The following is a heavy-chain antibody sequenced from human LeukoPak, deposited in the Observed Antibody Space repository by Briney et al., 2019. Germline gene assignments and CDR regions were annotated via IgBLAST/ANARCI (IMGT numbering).Heavy chain of an antibody. CDR2: FDPEDGET. Sequence: ASVKVSCKVSGYTLTELSMHWVRQAPGKGLEWMGGFDPEDGETIYAQKFQGRVIMTEDTSTDTAYMELSSLRSEDTAVYYCATGAMFGVESFYYFGMDVWGQGTTVIVSS. CDR1: GYTLTELS. D-gene: IGHD3-3*01. J-gene: IGHJ6*02. V-gene: IGHV1-24*01. CDR3: ATGAMFGVESFYYFGMDV.